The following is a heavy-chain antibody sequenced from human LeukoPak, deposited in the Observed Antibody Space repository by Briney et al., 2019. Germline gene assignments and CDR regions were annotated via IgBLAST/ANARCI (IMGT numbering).Heavy chain of an antibody. D-gene: IGHD3-16*01. Sequence: GGSLRLSCAASGFTLSTYCIHWVRQPRGKGLVWVSRINSDGNSFADSVKGRFTISRDNAKNTVYLQMNSLRAEDTAVYFCARGYTFGTLDYWGQGALVTVSS. J-gene: IGHJ4*02. CDR3: ARGYTFGTLDY. CDR1: GFTLSTYC. CDR2: INSDGN. V-gene: IGHV3-74*01.